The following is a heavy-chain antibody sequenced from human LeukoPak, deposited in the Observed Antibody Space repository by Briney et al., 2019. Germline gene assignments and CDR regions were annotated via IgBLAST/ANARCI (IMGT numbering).Heavy chain of an antibody. CDR2: IYYSGST. D-gene: IGHD1-26*01. CDR1: GGSISSYY. J-gene: IGHJ6*02. V-gene: IGHV4-59*01. CDR3: ARGNSGSYPYYYYGMDV. Sequence: PSETLSLTCTVSGGSISSYYWSWIRQPPGKGLEWIGYIYYSGSTYYNPSLKSRVTISVDTSKNQFSLKLSSVTAADTAVYYCARGNSGSYPYYYYGMDVWGQGTTVTVSS.